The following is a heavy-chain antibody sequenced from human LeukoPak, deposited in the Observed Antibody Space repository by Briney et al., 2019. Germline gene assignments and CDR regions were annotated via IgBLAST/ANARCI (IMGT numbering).Heavy chain of an antibody. CDR2: ISSDGRNK. D-gene: IGHD3-16*01. CDR3: AKDRPEWGGEEAFDI. V-gene: IGHV3-30*18. CDR1: GFTFRSYG. Sequence: GGSLRLSCAASGFTFRSYGIHWVRQAPGKGLEWVAVISSDGRNKYYADSVKSRFTISRDNSKNTLYLQVNSLRAEDTAVYYCAKDRPEWGGEEAFDIWGRGTMVSVSS. J-gene: IGHJ3*02.